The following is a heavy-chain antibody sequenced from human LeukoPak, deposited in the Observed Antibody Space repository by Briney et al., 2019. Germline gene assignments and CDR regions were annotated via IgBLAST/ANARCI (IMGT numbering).Heavy chain of an antibody. Sequence: SETLSLTCTVSGGSISSYYWSWIRQLPGKGLEWIGYIYYSGSTNYNPSLKSRVTISVDTSKNQFSLKLSSVTAADTAVYYCARRGIAAAAATAFDIWGQGTMVTVSS. CDR3: ARRGIAAAAATAFDI. D-gene: IGHD6-13*01. J-gene: IGHJ3*02. CDR1: GGSISSYY. V-gene: IGHV4-59*08. CDR2: IYYSGST.